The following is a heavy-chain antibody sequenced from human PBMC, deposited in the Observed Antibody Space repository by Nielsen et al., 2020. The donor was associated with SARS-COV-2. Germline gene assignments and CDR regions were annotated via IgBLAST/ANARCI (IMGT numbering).Heavy chain of an antibody. J-gene: IGHJ6*02. V-gene: IGHV3-23*01. CDR3: VRGMNYYYGMDV. CDR1: GFTFSSYA. CDR2: ISGSGGST. Sequence: ETLSLTCAASGFTFSSYAMSWVRQAPGKGLEWVSAISGSGGSTYYADSVKGRFTISRDNSKNTLYLQMSGLRPEDTALYYCVRGMNYYYGMDVWGQGTTVTVSS.